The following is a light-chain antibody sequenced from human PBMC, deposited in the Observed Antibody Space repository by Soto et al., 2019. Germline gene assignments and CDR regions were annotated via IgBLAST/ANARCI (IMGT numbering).Light chain of an antibody. CDR2: GAY. CDR3: QQYGSSPLVT. J-gene: IGKJ4*01. CDR1: QSVSSSY. V-gene: IGKV3-20*01. Sequence: EIVLTQSPGTLSLSPGERATLSCRASQSVSSSYLSWYQQKPGQAPRLLIYGAYKRATGIPDRFSGSGSGADFTLTITRLEPEDFAVYYCQQYGSSPLVTFGGGTKVEIK.